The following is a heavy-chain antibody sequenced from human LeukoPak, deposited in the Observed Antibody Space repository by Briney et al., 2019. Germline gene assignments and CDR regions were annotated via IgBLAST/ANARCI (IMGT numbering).Heavy chain of an antibody. Sequence: ASVNVSCKASRYTFTSNYIHWVRQAPGQGLEWMGMIYPRDGSTSYAQKFQGRVTVTRDTSTSTVHMELSGLRSEDTAVYYCARDQEGFDYWGQGTLVTVSS. CDR3: ARDQEGFDY. CDR1: RYTFTSNY. J-gene: IGHJ4*02. CDR2: IYPRDGST. V-gene: IGHV1-46*01.